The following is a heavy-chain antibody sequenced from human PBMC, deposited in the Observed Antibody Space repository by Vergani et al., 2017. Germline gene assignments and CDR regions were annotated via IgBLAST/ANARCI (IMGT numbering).Heavy chain of an antibody. J-gene: IGHJ4*02. Sequence: EVQLVESGGGLVQPGGSLRLSCAASGFTFSSSSMNWVRQAPGKGLEWVSYISSSSSTIYYADSVKGRFTISRDNAKNSLYLQMNSLRAEDTAVYYCAIINNVVAALFDYWGQGTLVTVSS. CDR1: GFTFSSSS. CDR2: ISSSSSTI. D-gene: IGHD2-15*01. CDR3: AIINNVVAALFDY. V-gene: IGHV3-48*01.